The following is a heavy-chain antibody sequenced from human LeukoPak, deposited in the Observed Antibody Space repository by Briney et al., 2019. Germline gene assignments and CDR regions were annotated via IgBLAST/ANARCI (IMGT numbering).Heavy chain of an antibody. CDR1: GYTFTSYD. Sequence: GASVKVSCKASGYTFTSYDINWVRQATGQGLEWMGWMNPNSGNTGYAQKFQGRVTITRNTSISTAYMELSSLRSEDTAVYYCARGGGLKGYCSGGSCYSLLWFDPWGQGTLVTVSS. CDR3: ARGGGLKGYCSGGSCYSLLWFDP. D-gene: IGHD2-15*01. CDR2: MNPNSGNT. J-gene: IGHJ5*02. V-gene: IGHV1-8*03.